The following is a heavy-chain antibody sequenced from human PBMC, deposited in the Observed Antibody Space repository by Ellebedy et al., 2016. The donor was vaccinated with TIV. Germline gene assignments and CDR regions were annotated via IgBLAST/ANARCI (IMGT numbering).Heavy chain of an antibody. Sequence: GESLKISCAASGFTVRSNSMSWVRQAPGKGLEWVSVIETGGNTYYADSVKGRFTISRDNSKDTLYLQMNSLRAEDTDVYYCARDYASGWGQGTLVTVSS. CDR1: GFTVRSNS. D-gene: IGHD3-16*01. J-gene: IGHJ4*02. CDR2: IETGGNT. V-gene: IGHV3-53*01. CDR3: ARDYASG.